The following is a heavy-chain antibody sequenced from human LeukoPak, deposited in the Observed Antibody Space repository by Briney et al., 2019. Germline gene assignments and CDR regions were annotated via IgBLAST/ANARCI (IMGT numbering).Heavy chain of an antibody. CDR2: ISSSGSTI. CDR1: GFTFSSYE. Sequence: GGSLRLSCAASGFTFSSYEMNRVRQAPGKGMEWVSYISSSGSTIYYADSVKGRFTISRDNAKNSLYLQMNSLRAEDTAVYYCARDSTLIVGATVDAFDIWGQGTMVTVSS. D-gene: IGHD1-26*01. CDR3: ARDSTLIVGATVDAFDI. V-gene: IGHV3-48*03. J-gene: IGHJ3*02.